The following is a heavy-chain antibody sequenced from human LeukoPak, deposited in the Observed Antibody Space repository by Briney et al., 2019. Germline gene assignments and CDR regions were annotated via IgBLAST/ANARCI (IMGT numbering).Heavy chain of an antibody. CDR3: ARGLGDYNTDWFPVSGY. V-gene: IGHV1-69*05. CDR1: GGTFSSYA. Sequence: SVKVSCKASGGTFSSYAISWVRQAPGQGLEWMGGIIPIFGTANYAQKFQGRVTITTDESTSTAYMELSSLESEDTAIYYCARGLGDYNTDWFPVSGYWGQGTLVTVSS. J-gene: IGHJ4*02. D-gene: IGHD3-9*01. CDR2: IIPIFGTA.